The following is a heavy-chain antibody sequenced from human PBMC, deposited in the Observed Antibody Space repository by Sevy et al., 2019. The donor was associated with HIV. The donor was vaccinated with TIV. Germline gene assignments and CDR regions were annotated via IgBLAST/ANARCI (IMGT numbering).Heavy chain of an antibody. J-gene: IGHJ4*02. CDR1: GFTFSRHV. V-gene: IGHV3-23*01. D-gene: IGHD2-21*02. CDR3: AKDGTFTAIPSYSDY. Sequence: GGSLRLSCAASGFTFSRHVMSWVRQAPGKALEWVSGISGRGSNTFYADSVKGRFTISRDNSKNTVDLQMSSLRAEDTALYHCAKDGTFTAIPSYSDYWGRGTLVTVSS. CDR2: ISGRGSNT.